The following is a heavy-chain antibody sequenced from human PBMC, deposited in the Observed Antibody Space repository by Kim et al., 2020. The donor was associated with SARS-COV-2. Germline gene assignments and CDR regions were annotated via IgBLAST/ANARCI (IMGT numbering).Heavy chain of an antibody. V-gene: IGHV3-15*01. CDR3: TTGGLGY. CDR2: IKSKTGGGTT. CDR1: GFTFSNAW. D-gene: IGHD3-10*01. J-gene: IGHJ4*02. Sequence: GGSLRLSCAASGFTFSNAWMSWVRQAPGKGLEWVGRIKSKTGGGTTDYAAPVKGRFTISRDDSKNTLYLQMNSLKTEDTAVYYCTTGGLGYWGQGTLVTVSS.